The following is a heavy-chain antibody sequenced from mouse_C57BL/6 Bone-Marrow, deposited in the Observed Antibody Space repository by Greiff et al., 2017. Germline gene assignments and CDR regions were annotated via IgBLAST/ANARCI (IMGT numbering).Heavy chain of an antibody. CDR3: ARVITTVFYYAMDY. J-gene: IGHJ4*01. Sequence: QVQLQQPGAELVKPGASVKLSCKASGYTFTSYWMQWVQQRPGQGLEWIGEIDPSDSYTNYNQKFKGKATLTVDPSSSTAYMQLSSLTSEDSAVYYCARVITTVFYYAMDYWGQGTSVTVSS. CDR1: GYTFTSYW. D-gene: IGHD1-1*01. CDR2: IDPSDSYT. V-gene: IGHV1-50*01.